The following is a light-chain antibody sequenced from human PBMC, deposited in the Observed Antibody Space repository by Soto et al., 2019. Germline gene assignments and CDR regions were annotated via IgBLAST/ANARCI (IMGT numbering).Light chain of an antibody. CDR1: QSIGRN. V-gene: IGKV1-39*01. Sequence: DIQMTQSPASLSASVGDRVTISCRASQSIGRNLNWYQQKPGKAPTXLMFTSSNLQSGVPSRFSGSGSGTDLIITISSLQPEDFETYYCQQSYSTPPTFGQGTKVDI. CDR3: QQSYSTPPT. CDR2: TSS. J-gene: IGKJ1*01.